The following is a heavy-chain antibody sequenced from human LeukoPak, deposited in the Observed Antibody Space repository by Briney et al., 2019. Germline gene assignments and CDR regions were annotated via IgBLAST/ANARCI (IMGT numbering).Heavy chain of an antibody. CDR1: GFTFSSYG. V-gene: IGHV3-23*01. D-gene: IGHD3-16*01. J-gene: IGHJ4*02. Sequence: GGSLRLSCAASGFTFSSYGMSWVRQAPGKGLEWVSAISGSGGSTYYADSVKGRFTISRDNSKNTLYLQMNSLRAEDTAVYYCAKVKGDLYYFDYWGQGTLVTVSS. CDR2: ISGSGGST. CDR3: AKVKGDLYYFDY.